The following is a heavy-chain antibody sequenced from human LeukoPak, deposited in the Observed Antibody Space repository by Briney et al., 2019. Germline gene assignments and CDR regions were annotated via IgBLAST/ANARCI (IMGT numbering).Heavy chain of an antibody. CDR2: FKSKTDGGTI. Sequence: GGSPRLSCAASGLTFSSHWMHWVRQAPGKGLEWVGRFKSKTDGGTIDYAAPVKGRFTISRDDSKNTLYLQMNSLKTEDTAVYYCTTGGYRYGDDYWGQGTLVTVSS. CDR3: TTGGYRYGDDY. J-gene: IGHJ4*02. V-gene: IGHV3-15*07. D-gene: IGHD5-18*01. CDR1: GLTFSSHW.